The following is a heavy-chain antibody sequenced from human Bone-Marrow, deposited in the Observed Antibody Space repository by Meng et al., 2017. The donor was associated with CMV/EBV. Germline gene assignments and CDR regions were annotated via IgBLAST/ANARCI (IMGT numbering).Heavy chain of an antibody. CDR1: GFTFSSYA. V-gene: IGHV3-23*01. CDR3: ARDVVAARPPNWFDP. D-gene: IGHD6-6*01. J-gene: IGHJ5*02. CDR2: ISGSGGST. Sequence: GESLKISCAASGFTFSSYAMSWVRQAPGKGLEWVSAISGSGGSTYYADSVKGRFTISRDNSKNTLYLQMNSLRAEDTAVYYCARDVVAARPPNWFDPCGQGTLVTVSS.